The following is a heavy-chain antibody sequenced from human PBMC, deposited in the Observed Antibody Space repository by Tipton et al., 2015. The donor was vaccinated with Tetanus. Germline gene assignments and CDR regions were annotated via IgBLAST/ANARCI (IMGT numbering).Heavy chain of an antibody. D-gene: IGHD2-15*01. J-gene: IGHJ3*02. CDR2: IRQDGSIQ. V-gene: IGHV3-7*01. CDR1: GFMFSTNW. Sequence: GSLRLSCEASGFMFSTNWMSWVRQAPGKGLEWVANIRQDGSIQYYVDSVKGRFTISRDNAKNSLYLQMNSLRAEDTAVYYCAKEGCSRCNGDSRFDIWGQGTKVTVSS. CDR3: AKEGCSRCNGDSRFDI.